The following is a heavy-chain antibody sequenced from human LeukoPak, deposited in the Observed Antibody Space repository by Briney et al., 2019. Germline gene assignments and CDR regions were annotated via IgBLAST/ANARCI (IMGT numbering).Heavy chain of an antibody. J-gene: IGHJ6*03. D-gene: IGHD2-2*01. V-gene: IGHV4-39*01. CDR3: ARHLGYCSSTSCYGEYYYYYMDV. CDR2: IYYSGST. Sequence: ASETLSLTCTVSGGSISSSSYYWGWIRQPPGKGLEWIGSIYYSGSTYYNPSLKSRVTISVDTSKNQFSLKLSSVTAADTAVYYCARHLGYCSSTSCYGEYYYYYMDVWGKGTTVTVSS. CDR1: GGSISSSSYY.